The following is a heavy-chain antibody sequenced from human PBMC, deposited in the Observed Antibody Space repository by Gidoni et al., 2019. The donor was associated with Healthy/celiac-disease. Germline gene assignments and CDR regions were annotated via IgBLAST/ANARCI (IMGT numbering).Heavy chain of an antibody. Sequence: EVQLLESGGGLVQPGGSLRLSCAASGVTFSSYAMSWVRQAPGKGLEWVSAISGSGGSTYYADFVKGRFTISRDNSKITLYLQMNSLSAADTAVYYGAKSPYSRGWYWFDPWCQVPLVTVSS. CDR3: AKSPYSRGWYWFDP. CDR2: ISGSGGST. V-gene: IGHV3-23*01. CDR1: GVTFSSYA. J-gene: IGHJ5*02. D-gene: IGHD6-19*01.